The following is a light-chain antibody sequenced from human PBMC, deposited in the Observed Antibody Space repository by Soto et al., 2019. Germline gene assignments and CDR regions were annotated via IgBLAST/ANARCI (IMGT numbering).Light chain of an antibody. J-gene: IGKJ1*01. CDR1: QSVSNSY. CDR3: QQYGSSEA. V-gene: IGKV3-20*01. Sequence: EIVMTQSPATLSVSPGERATLSCRASQSVSNSYLACYQQKAGSAPRLLIYGASNRAGGIAERFSGSGCGTDCVPTISLLAREDSAVYYWQQYGSSEAFGQGTKVDIK. CDR2: GAS.